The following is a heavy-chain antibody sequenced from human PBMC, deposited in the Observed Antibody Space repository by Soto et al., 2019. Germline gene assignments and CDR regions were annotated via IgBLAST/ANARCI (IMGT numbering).Heavy chain of an antibody. D-gene: IGHD1-26*01. J-gene: IGHJ6*02. V-gene: IGHV6-1*01. CDR2: TFYRSKWYN. CDR1: GDSVSSNSGA. CDR3: AKEGGNHYYYYALDV. Sequence: SQTLSLTCVISGDSVSSNSGAWSWIRQSPSRGLEWLGRTFYRSKWYNDYAVSVKGRITISPDTSKNQFSLQLNSVTPEDTAVYYCAKEGGNHYYYYALDVWGQGTTVTVSS.